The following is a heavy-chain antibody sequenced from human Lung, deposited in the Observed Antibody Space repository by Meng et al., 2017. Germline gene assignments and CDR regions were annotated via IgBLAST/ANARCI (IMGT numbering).Heavy chain of an antibody. CDR3: ARGPTTMAHDFDY. J-gene: IGHJ4*02. CDR2: INHSGST. CDR1: GGSFSDYY. V-gene: IGHV4-34*02. D-gene: IGHD4-11*01. Sequence: QVPLPEWRTGLLKPSEPLSLTCVVSGGSFSDYYWSWIRQPPGKGLEWIGKINHSGSTNYNPSLESRATISVDTSQNNLSLKLSSVTAADSAVYYCARGPTTMAHDFDYWGQGTLVTVSS.